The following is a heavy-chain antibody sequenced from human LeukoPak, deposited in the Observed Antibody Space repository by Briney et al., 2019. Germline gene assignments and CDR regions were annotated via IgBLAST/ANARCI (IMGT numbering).Heavy chain of an antibody. J-gene: IGHJ4*02. V-gene: IGHV3-9*01. Sequence: QPGRSLRLSCAASGFTFDDYAMHWVRQAPGKGLEWVSGISWNSGGIGYADSVEGRFTISRDNAKNSLYLQMNSLRAEDTALYYCAKDMSEWELPSDWGQGTLVTVSS. CDR2: ISWNSGGI. CDR1: GFTFDDYA. D-gene: IGHD1-26*01. CDR3: AKDMSEWELPSD.